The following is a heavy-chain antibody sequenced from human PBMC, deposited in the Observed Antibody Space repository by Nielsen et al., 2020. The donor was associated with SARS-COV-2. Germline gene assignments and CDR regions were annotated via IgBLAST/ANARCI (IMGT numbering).Heavy chain of an antibody. V-gene: IGHV1-46*01. Sequence: ASVKVSCKASGYTFTSYYMHWVRQAPGQGLEWMGIINPSGGSTSYAQKFQGRVTMTRDSSTSTVYMELSSLRSEDTAVYYCARDQVGYDVAYWGQGTLVTVSS. CDR3: ARDQVGYDVAY. CDR1: GYTFTSYY. D-gene: IGHD6-13*01. J-gene: IGHJ4*02. CDR2: INPSGGST.